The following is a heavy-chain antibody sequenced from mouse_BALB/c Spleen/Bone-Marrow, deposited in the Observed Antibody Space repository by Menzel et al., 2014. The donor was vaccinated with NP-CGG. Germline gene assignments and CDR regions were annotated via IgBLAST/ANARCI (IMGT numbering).Heavy chain of an antibody. CDR1: GYTFTDHN. CDR3: SSPYGNYGAWFAY. CDR2: IYPYNGGT. J-gene: IGHJ3*01. Sequence: EVQLQQSGPELVKPGASVKISCKASGYTFTDHNMHWVKQSHGKSLEWIGYIYPYNGGTAYNQKFKSKATLTVDNSSSTAYMELRSLTSEDSAVYYCSSPYGNYGAWFAYWGQGTLVIVSA. D-gene: IGHD2-1*01. V-gene: IGHV1S29*02.